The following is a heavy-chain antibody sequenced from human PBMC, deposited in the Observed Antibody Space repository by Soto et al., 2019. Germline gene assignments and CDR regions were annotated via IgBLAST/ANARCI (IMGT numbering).Heavy chain of an antibody. J-gene: IGHJ5*02. CDR2: INHSGST. Sequence: SETLSLTCAVSGGAISSSNWWSWVRQPPGKGLEWIGEINHSGSTNYNPSLKSRVTISVDTSKNQFSLELSSVTAADTATYYCARDDGYRFGSWGQGTLVTVSS. CDR1: GGAISSSNW. D-gene: IGHD5-18*01. V-gene: IGHV4-4*02. CDR3: ARDDGYRFGS.